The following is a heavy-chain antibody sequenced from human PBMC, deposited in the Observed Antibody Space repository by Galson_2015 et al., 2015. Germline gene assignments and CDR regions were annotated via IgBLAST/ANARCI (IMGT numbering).Heavy chain of an antibody. CDR3: ASGGSTSGLDY. CDR1: GFTFSSYA. J-gene: IGHJ4*02. CDR2: ISYDGSNK. V-gene: IGHV3-30*01. Sequence: SLRLSCAASGFTFSSYAMHWVRQAPGKGLEWVAVISYDGSNKYYADSVKGRFTISRDNSKNTLYLQMNSLRAEDTAVYYRASGGSTSGLDYWGQGTLVTVSS. D-gene: IGHD2-2*01.